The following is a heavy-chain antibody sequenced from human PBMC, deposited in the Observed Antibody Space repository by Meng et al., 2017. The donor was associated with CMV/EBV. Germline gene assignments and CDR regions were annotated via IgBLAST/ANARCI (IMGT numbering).Heavy chain of an antibody. Sequence: GESLKISCAASGFTFSDYYMSWIRQAPGKGLEWVSYISSSGSTIYYADSVKGRFTIPRDNAKNSLYLQMNSLRAEDTAVYYCARGSKDAFGLRWNWFDPWGQGTLVTVSS. V-gene: IGHV3-11*01. CDR1: GFTFSDYY. J-gene: IGHJ5*02. D-gene: IGHD4-23*01. CDR2: ISSSGSTI. CDR3: ARGSKDAFGLRWNWFDP.